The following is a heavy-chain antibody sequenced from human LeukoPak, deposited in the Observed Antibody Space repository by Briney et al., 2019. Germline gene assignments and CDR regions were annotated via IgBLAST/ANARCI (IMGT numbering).Heavy chain of an antibody. Sequence: VGSPRLSCAPSGVTFTSDSMRWGRDEPGGGVWWGAVVWFDGSNKYYADTVKGRFTISRDNSKNTLYLQMNSLRAEDTAVYYCARQGPYYYDSSGYCFDYWGQGTLVTVSS. CDR3: ARQGPYYYDSSGYCFDY. V-gene: IGHV3-33*01. CDR2: VWFDGSNK. J-gene: IGHJ4*02. D-gene: IGHD3-22*01. CDR1: GVTFTSDS.